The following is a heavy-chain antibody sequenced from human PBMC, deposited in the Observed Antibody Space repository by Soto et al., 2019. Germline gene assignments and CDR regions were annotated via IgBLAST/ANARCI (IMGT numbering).Heavy chain of an antibody. CDR1: GVAISSGGYY. CDR3: ARGRIPQQLVQSYPARRRYWYFDL. D-gene: IGHD6-13*01. J-gene: IGHJ2*01. V-gene: IGHV4-31*03. Sequence: QVQLQESGPGLVKPSQTLALTCTVSGVAISSGGYYWSWIRQHPGKCLEWIGYLDYSGGTYYNTAIQSRVTLSVETSTNQFSLTLSSGTAADTAEYYCARGRIPQQLVQSYPARRRYWYFDLWCRGTLITVSS. CDR2: LDYSGGT.